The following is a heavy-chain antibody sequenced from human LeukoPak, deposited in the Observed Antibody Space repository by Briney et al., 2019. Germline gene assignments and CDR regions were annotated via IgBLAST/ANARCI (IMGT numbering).Heavy chain of an antibody. CDR1: GYTFTSYG. V-gene: IGHV1-18*01. Sequence: ASVKVSCKASGYTFTSYGISWVRQAPGQGLEWMGWISAYHGNTNYAQKLQGRVTMTTDTSTSTAYMELRSLRSDDTAVYYCARVTLRLGNYYHPHWFDSWGQGALVTVSS. CDR2: ISAYHGNT. CDR3: ARVTLRLGNYYHPHWFDS. D-gene: IGHD3-10*01. J-gene: IGHJ5*01.